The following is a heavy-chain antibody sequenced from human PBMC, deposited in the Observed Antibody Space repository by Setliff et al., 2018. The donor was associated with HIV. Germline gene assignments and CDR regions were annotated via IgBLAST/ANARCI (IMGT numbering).Heavy chain of an antibody. CDR3: ARAYGSERLNWFDP. Sequence: PSETLSLTCTVSGGSISSHYWSWIRQPPGKGLEWIGYMFYGGNTGYNPSLKGRITVSVDTSKNQISLRLRSVTAADTAVYYCARAYGSERLNWFDPWGQGTLVTVSS. V-gene: IGHV4-59*11. J-gene: IGHJ5*02. D-gene: IGHD3-10*01. CDR2: MFYGGNT. CDR1: GGSISSHY.